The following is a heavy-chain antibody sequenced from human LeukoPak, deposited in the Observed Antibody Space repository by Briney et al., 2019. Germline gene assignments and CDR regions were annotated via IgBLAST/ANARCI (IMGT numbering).Heavy chain of an antibody. Sequence: GESLKISCKGSGYSFITYWIGWVRQMPGKGLEWMGIIYPGDSDTRYSPSFQGQVTISADKSISSAYLQWSSLKASDTAMYYCARHSGEEWLVSPLDYWGQGTLVTVSS. V-gene: IGHV5-51*01. CDR2: IYPGDSDT. J-gene: IGHJ4*02. D-gene: IGHD6-19*01. CDR3: ARHSGEEWLVSPLDY. CDR1: GYSFITYW.